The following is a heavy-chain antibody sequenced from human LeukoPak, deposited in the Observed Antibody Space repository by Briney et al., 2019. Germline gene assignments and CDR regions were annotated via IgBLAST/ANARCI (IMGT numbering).Heavy chain of an antibody. CDR3: ASDNAFLGFDS. Sequence: WASVTVTCNVSGDTFSTCNWQRLAQAPGQGLEWMGLINPNSGGTNYAQKFQGRVTMTRDTSISTASLELSKLTSDDTAVYYCASDNAFLGFDSWGQGTLVTVSS. V-gene: IGHV1-2*02. D-gene: IGHD3-3*02. J-gene: IGHJ4*02. CDR1: GDTFSTCN. CDR2: INPNSGGT.